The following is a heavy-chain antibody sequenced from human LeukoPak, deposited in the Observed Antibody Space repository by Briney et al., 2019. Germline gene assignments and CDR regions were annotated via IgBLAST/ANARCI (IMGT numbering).Heavy chain of an antibody. CDR2: INAGNGNT. D-gene: IGHD3-10*01. CDR1: GYTFTSYA. Sequence: ATVKVSCKASGYTFTSYAMHWVRQAPGQRLEWMGWINAGNGNTKYSQKFQGRVTITRDTSASTAYMELSSLRSEDTAVYYCASLGLLWFGGLSQWGQGTLVTVSS. CDR3: ASLGLLWFGGLSQ. J-gene: IGHJ4*02. V-gene: IGHV1-3*01.